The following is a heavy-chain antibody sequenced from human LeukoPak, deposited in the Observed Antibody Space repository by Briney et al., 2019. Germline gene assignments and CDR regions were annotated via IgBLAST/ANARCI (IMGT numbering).Heavy chain of an antibody. CDR3: ARESITIFGVVTPDY. V-gene: IGHV3-48*04. CDR2: ISSSSSTI. Sequence: GGSLRLSCAASGFTFSSYSMNWVRQAPGKGLEWVSYISSSSSTIYYADSVKGRFTISRDNAKNSLYLQMNSLRAEDTAVYYCARESITIFGVVTPDYWGQGTLVTVSS. D-gene: IGHD3-3*01. J-gene: IGHJ4*02. CDR1: GFTFSSYS.